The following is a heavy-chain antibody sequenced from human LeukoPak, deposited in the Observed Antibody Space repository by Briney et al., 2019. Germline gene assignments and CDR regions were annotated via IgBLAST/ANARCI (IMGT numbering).Heavy chain of an antibody. J-gene: IGHJ4*02. CDR3: ARDWSSGWYLFDY. CDR2: IWYDGSNK. D-gene: IGHD6-19*01. Sequence: GRSLRLSCAASGFTFSSYGMHWVRQAPGKGLEWVAVIWYDGSNKYYADSVKGLFTIARDNSKNTLYLQMNSLRAEDTAVYYCARDWSSGWYLFDYWGKGTLVTVSS. CDR1: GFTFSSYG. V-gene: IGHV3-33*01.